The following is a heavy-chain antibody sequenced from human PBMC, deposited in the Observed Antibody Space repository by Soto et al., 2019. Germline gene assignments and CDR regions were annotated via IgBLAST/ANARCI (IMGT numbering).Heavy chain of an antibody. CDR3: ARETTVTKDYYYGMDV. J-gene: IGHJ6*02. D-gene: IGHD4-17*01. V-gene: IGHV5-51*01. CDR1: GYSFTSYW. CDR2: IYPGDSDT. Sequence: GESLKISCKGSGYSFTSYWIGWVRQMPGKGLEWMGIIYPGDSDTRYSPSFQGQVTISADKSISTAYLQWSSLKASDTAMYYCARETTVTKDYYYGMDVWGQGATVTVSS.